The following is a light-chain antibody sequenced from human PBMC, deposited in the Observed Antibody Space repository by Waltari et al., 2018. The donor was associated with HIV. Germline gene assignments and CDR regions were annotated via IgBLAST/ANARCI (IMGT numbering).Light chain of an antibody. CDR2: EVT. J-gene: IGLJ3*02. Sequence: QSALTQPPSASGSLGQSVTISCPRSSSDTGAYAFVSWFQQHPHSAPKLLLYEVTRRPSTVSDRFSGSRSGNTAFLTVAGLQPDDEATYFCSSYGDSLRVLFGGGTNVTVL. CDR3: SSYGDSLRVL. CDR1: SSDTGAYAF. V-gene: IGLV2-8*01.